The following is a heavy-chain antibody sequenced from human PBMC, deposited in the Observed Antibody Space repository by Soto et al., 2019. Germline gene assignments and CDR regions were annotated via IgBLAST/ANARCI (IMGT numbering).Heavy chain of an antibody. CDR3: ARVSGYVWGSYRSTGWFDP. D-gene: IGHD3-16*02. V-gene: IGHV4-30-2*01. CDR1: GGSISRGGYS. J-gene: IGHJ5*02. CDR2: IYHSGST. Sequence: PSETLSLTCAVSGGSISRGGYSWSWIRQPPGKGLEWIGYIYHSGSTYYNPSLKSRVTISVDRSKNQFSLKLSSVTAADTAVYYCARVSGYVWGSYRSTGWFDPWGQGTLVTVSS.